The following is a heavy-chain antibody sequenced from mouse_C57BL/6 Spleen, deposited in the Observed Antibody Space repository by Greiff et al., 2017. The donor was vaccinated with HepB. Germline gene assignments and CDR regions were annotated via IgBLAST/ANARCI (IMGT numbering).Heavy chain of an antibody. Sequence: VQLKESGGGLVKPGGSLKLSCAASGFTFSDYGMHWVRQAPEKGLEWVAYISSGSSTIYYADTVKGRFTISRDNAKNTLFLQMTSLRSEDTAMYYCARPGYSNVRFDYWGQGTTLTVSS. J-gene: IGHJ2*01. CDR3: ARPGYSNVRFDY. CDR1: GFTFSDYG. CDR2: ISSGSSTI. D-gene: IGHD2-5*01. V-gene: IGHV5-17*01.